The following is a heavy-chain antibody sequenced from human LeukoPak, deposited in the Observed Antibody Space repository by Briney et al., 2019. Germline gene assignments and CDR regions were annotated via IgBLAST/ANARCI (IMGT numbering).Heavy chain of an antibody. Sequence: SETLSLTCTVSGASISSSGFYWGWIRQPPGKGLEWIGYIYYSGSTYYNPSLKSRVTISVDTSKNQFSLKLRSVTAADTAVYYCARDYGDIPPDWYYDLWGRGTLVTVSS. CDR3: ARDYGDIPPDWYYDL. CDR1: GASISSSGFY. CDR2: IYYSGST. J-gene: IGHJ2*01. D-gene: IGHD4-17*01. V-gene: IGHV4-61*08.